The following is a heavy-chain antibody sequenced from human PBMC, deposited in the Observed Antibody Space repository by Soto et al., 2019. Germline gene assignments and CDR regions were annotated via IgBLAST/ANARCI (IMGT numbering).Heavy chain of an antibody. Sequence: PSETLSLTCTVSGGSISSSSYYWGWIRQPPGKGLEWIGSNYYSGSTYYNPSLKSRVTISVDTSKNQFSLKLSSVTAADTAVYYCARHRRSTYYYDSSGPDYWGQGTLVTVSS. CDR3: ARHRRSTYYYDSSGPDY. J-gene: IGHJ4*02. V-gene: IGHV4-39*01. CDR1: GGSISSSSYY. CDR2: NYYSGST. D-gene: IGHD3-22*01.